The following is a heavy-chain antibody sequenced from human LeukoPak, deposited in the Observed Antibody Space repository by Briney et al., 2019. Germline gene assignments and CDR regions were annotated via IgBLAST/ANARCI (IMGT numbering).Heavy chain of an antibody. CDR2: ISAYNGNT. Sequence: ASVKVSCKASGYTFTSYGISWVRQAPGQGLEWMGWISAYNGNTNYAQKLQGRVTMTTDTSTSTAYMELRSLRSDDTAVYYCARLTGGYSSSWYAYWGQGTLVTVSS. D-gene: IGHD6-13*01. J-gene: IGHJ4*02. CDR1: GYTFTSYG. CDR3: ARLTGGYSSSWYAY. V-gene: IGHV1-18*01.